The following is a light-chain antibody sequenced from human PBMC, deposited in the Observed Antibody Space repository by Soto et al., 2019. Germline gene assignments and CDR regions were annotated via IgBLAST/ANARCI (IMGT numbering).Light chain of an antibody. CDR2: DTS. CDR3: QKCGSSPS. Sequence: EIVLTQSPGTLSLSPGERATLSCRASQSVSSSYLAWYQQKPGQAPRLLIYDTSSRATGIPDRFSGSGSGTDFTLAISRLEPEDFGVYYCQKCGSSPSFGQGTKVELK. V-gene: IGKV3-20*01. CDR1: QSVSSSY. J-gene: IGKJ1*01.